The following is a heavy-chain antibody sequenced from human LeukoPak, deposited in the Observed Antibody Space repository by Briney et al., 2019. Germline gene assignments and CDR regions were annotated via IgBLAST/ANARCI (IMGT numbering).Heavy chain of an antibody. CDR1: GFTFSTYN. Sequence: PGGSLRPSCAASGFTFSTYNMNWVRQAPGKGLEWVSYISSSSSTIYYADSVKGRFTISRDNAKNSLYLQMNSLRAEDTAVYYCARGQYQLHDWGQGTLVTVSS. CDR2: ISSSSSTI. CDR3: ARGQYQLHD. J-gene: IGHJ4*02. V-gene: IGHV3-48*04. D-gene: IGHD2-2*01.